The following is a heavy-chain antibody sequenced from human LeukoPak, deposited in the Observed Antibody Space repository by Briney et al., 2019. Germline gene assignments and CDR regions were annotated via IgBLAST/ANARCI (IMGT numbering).Heavy chain of an antibody. J-gene: IGHJ4*02. CDR3: AKGPLYSGSYYGY. Sequence: GGSLRLSCAASGFTFSSYAMSWVRQAPGKGLEWVSAISGSGGSTYYADSVKGRFTIFRDNSKNTLYLQMNSLRAEDTAVYYCAKGPLYSGSYYGYWGQGTLVTVSS. D-gene: IGHD1-26*01. CDR2: ISGSGGST. V-gene: IGHV3-23*01. CDR1: GFTFSSYA.